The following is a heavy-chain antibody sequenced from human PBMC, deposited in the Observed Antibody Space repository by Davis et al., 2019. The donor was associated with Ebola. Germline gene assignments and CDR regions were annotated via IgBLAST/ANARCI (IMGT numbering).Heavy chain of an antibody. J-gene: IGHJ4*02. Sequence: GESLKISCAASGFRFSSYSMNWVRQAPGKGLEWVSSISISSAFIYYADSVKGRFTVSRDNAKNSLSLQMDSLRAEDTAVYYCARRADYWGQGTLVTVSS. V-gene: IGHV3-21*01. CDR2: ISISSAFI. CDR1: GFRFSSYS. CDR3: ARRADY.